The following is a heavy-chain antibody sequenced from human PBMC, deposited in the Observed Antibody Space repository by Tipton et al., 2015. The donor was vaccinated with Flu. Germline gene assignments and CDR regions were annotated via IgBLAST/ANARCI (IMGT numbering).Heavy chain of an antibody. CDR2: INPRDNDT. CDR3: ARDGAGYQGAFDM. Sequence: QLVQSGAEVKKPGASVKVSCKASGYTFTDYYMHWVRQAPGQGLEWMGWINPRDNDTRYPEKFQGRVTVTRETSLSTVYMALRSLGYDGPAVYYCARDGAGYQGAFDMWGQGTMVTVSS. J-gene: IGHJ3*02. D-gene: IGHD5-12*01. CDR1: GYTFTDYY. V-gene: IGHV1-2*02.